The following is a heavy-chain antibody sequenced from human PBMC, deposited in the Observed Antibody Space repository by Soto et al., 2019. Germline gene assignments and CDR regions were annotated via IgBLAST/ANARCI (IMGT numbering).Heavy chain of an antibody. CDR2: ISGSGDKT. V-gene: IGHV3-23*01. Sequence: QPGGSLRLSCAASGFAFNDFAMSWVRQAPGKGPEWLSTISGSGDKTFHSDSVKGRFDISRDNSNNNMFLQMNSLRAEDTAIYYCAKGASHAPFEKWGRGTLVTVSS. CDR3: AKGASHAPFEK. J-gene: IGHJ4*02. CDR1: GFAFNDFA.